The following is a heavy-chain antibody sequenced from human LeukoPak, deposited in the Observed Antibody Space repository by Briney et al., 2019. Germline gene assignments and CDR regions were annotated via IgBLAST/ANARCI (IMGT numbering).Heavy chain of an antibody. V-gene: IGHV1-3*01. CDR3: AMSVEMPPIPSFDY. Sequence: ASVKVSCKTSGYIFTPHHIHWMRQAPGQELKLLGWVSAANNPEYSQKFQGRVVITRDASATTSYLELNSLRSEDTAVYYCAMSVEMPPIPSFDYWGQGTLVTVSS. CDR1: GYIFTPHH. CDR2: VSAANNP. J-gene: IGHJ4*02. D-gene: IGHD5-24*01.